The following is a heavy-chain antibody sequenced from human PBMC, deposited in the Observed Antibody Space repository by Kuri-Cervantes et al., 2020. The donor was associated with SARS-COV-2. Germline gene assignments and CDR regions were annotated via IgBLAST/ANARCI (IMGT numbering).Heavy chain of an antibody. D-gene: IGHD4-11*01. J-gene: IGHJ6*02. CDR3: ARGAPNDYSNYGGMDV. CDR1: GGSFSGYY. CDR2: IYYSGST. V-gene: IGHV4-59*01. Sequence: SETLSLTCAVYGGSFSGYYWSWIRQPPGKGLEWIGYIYYSGSTYYNPSLKSRVTISVDTSKNQFSLKLSSVTAADTAVYYCARGAPNDYSNYGGMDVWGQGTTVTVSS.